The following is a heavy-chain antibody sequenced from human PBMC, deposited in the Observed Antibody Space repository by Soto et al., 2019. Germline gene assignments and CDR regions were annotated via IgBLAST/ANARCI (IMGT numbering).Heavy chain of an antibody. J-gene: IGHJ5*02. D-gene: IGHD2-15*01. Sequence: GGSLRLSCAASGLTFNRYWMHWVRHAPGKGLVWVSHINTDGSNTNYADSVKGRFTISRDNAKSTLFLQMNSLREEDTAVYYCAREFCSGGNCYTYYFDPWGQGIPVTVSS. CDR2: INTDGSNT. CDR1: GLTFNRYW. CDR3: AREFCSGGNCYTYYFDP. V-gene: IGHV3-74*01.